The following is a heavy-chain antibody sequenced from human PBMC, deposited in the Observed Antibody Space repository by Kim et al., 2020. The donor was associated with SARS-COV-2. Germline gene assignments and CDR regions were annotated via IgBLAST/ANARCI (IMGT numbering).Heavy chain of an antibody. Sequence: ASVKVSCKASGYSFTNNPMHWVRQAPGQRLEWMGWISAANGNTKYSQKFQGRVTFSRDTSASTAYMELISLISEDTAVYYCARVVRGGVVAATAGQGWFDPWGQGTLVTVSS. CDR3: ARVVRGGVVAATAGQGWFDP. J-gene: IGHJ5*02. CDR1: GYSFTNNP. CDR2: ISAANGNT. D-gene: IGHD2-15*01. V-gene: IGHV1-3*01.